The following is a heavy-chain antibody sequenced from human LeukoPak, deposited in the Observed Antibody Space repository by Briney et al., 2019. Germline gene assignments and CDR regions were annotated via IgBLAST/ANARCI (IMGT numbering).Heavy chain of an antibody. CDR1: GFTFSSYG. J-gene: IGHJ6*03. V-gene: IGHV3-23*01. CDR3: AKRGVGAPEGPHYYYYYMDV. D-gene: IGHD1-26*01. Sequence: GGSLRLSCAASGFTFSSYGMSWVRQAPGKGLEWVSAISGSGGSTYYADPVEGRFTISRDNSKNTLYLQMNSLRAEDTVVYYCAKRGVGAPEGPHYYYYYMDVWGKGTTVTISS. CDR2: ISGSGGST.